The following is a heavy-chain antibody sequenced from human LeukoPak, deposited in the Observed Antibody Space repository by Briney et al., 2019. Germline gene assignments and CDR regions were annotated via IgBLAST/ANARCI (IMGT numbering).Heavy chain of an antibody. J-gene: IGHJ4*02. D-gene: IGHD4-17*01. CDR1: GGTFSSYA. CDR3: AVAGTVTTPSGY. Sequence: ASVKVSCKASGGTFSSYAISWVRQGPGQGLECMGGIIPIFGTANYAQKFQGRVTITADESTSTAYMELSSLRSEDTAVYYCAVAGTVTTPSGYWGQGTLVTVSS. V-gene: IGHV1-69*01. CDR2: IIPIFGTA.